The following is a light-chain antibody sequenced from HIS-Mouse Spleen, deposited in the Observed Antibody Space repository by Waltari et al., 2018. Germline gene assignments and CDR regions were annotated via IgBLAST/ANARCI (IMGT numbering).Light chain of an antibody. CDR2: GAS. CDR3: QQYGSSPPAT. CDR1: QSVSSSY. Sequence: EIVLTQSPGTLSLSPGARATLSFRASQSVSSSYLAWYQQKPGQAPRLLIYGASSRATGIPDRFSGSGSGTDFTLTISRLEPEDFAVYYCQQYGSSPPATFGQGTKLEIK. V-gene: IGKV3-20*01. J-gene: IGKJ2*01.